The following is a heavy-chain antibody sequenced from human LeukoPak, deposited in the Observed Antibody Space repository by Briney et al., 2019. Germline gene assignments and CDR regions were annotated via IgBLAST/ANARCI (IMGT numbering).Heavy chain of an antibody. J-gene: IGHJ4*02. CDR2: IYTSGST. CDR1: GGSISSGSYY. CDR3: ARDREYCSGGSCYSFDY. Sequence: PSETLSLTCTVSGGSISSGSYYWSWIRQPAGKGLEWIGRIYTSGSTNYNPSLKSRVTISVDTSKNQFSLKLSSVTAADTAVYYCARDREYCSGGSCYSFDYWGQGTLVTVSS. D-gene: IGHD2-15*01. V-gene: IGHV4-61*02.